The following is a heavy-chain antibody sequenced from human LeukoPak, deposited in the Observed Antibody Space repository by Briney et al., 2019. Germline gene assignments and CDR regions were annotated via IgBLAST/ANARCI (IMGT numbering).Heavy chain of an antibody. CDR2: MSSSRDYV. V-gene: IGHV3-21*01. D-gene: IGHD1-26*01. CDR1: GFTFNAYT. Sequence: GGSLRLSCGASGFTFNAYTMHWVRQVPGKGLEWVSSMSSSRDYVFYADSVKGRFTIFRDNANQSLDLEMGSLRGEDTAIYYCARGLVGAAFDYWGRGTLVTVSP. J-gene: IGHJ4*02. CDR3: ARGLVGAAFDY.